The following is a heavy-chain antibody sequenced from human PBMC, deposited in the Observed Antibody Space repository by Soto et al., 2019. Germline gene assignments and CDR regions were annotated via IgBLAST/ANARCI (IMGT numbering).Heavy chain of an antibody. V-gene: IGHV4-30-4*01. CDR2: IYYGGTT. CDR3: AREGKFYDNSGYSF. CDR1: GGSINSGDYY. Sequence: SETLSLTCTVSGGSINSGDYYWSWIRQPPGKGLEWIGYIYYGGTTYYNTSLKSRVSISVDTSKSQFSLKLTSVTAADTAVYYCAREGKFYDNSGYSFWGQGTLVTVSS. D-gene: IGHD3-22*01. J-gene: IGHJ4*02.